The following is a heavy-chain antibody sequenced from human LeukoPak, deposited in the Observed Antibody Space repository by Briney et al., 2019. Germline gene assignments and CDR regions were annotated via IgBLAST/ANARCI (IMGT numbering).Heavy chain of an antibody. CDR3: APSEEGLAEFN. CDR1: GFTFSSYE. V-gene: IGHV3-48*03. CDR2: ISNSGNTI. D-gene: IGHD6-19*01. J-gene: IGHJ4*02. Sequence: GGSLRLSCAASGFTFSSYEMNWVRQAPGKGLEWVSYISNSGNTIYYADSVKGRFTISRDNAKNSLYLQMNSLRAEDTAVYYCAPSEEGLAEFNWGQGTLVTVSS.